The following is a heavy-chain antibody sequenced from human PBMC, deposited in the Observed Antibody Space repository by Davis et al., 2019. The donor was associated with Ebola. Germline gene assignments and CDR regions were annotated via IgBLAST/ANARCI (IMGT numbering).Heavy chain of an antibody. Sequence: ASVKVSCKASGYTFTDYAINWVRQAPGQGLEYMGWINTDTGNPTYAQVFTGRFVFSLDTSVSTAYLQISGLRAEDTAVYYCARGYYDLGDFWGQGTLVTVSS. J-gene: IGHJ4*02. CDR1: GYTFTDYA. D-gene: IGHD3-22*01. V-gene: IGHV7-4-1*02. CDR2: INTDTGNP. CDR3: ARGYYDLGDF.